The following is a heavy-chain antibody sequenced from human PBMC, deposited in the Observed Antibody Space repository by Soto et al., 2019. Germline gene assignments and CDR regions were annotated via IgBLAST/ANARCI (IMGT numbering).Heavy chain of an antibody. CDR3: AKGAYDSSRSSTDY. Sequence: EVQLLESGGGLVQPGGSLRLSCAASGFTFTNYAMSWVRQAPGKGLEWVSIIGGSGGNIYYADFGKGRFTISRDNSKDTLYLQMNSLRAGDTAVYYCAKGAYDSSRSSTDYWGQGTLVTVSS. D-gene: IGHD3-22*01. J-gene: IGHJ4*02. CDR1: GFTFTNYA. CDR2: IGGSGGNI. V-gene: IGHV3-23*01.